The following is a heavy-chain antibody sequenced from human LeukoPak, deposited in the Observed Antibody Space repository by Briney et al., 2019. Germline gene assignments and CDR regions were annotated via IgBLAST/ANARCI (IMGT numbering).Heavy chain of an antibody. D-gene: IGHD6-6*01. CDR2: INPNSGGT. J-gene: IGHJ4*02. CDR1: GYTFTGDY. V-gene: IGHV1-2*02. CDR3: ARDSSIAAPFDY. Sequence: GASVKVSCKASGYTFTGDYMHWVRQAPGQGVAWMGWINPNSGGTNYAQKFQGRVTMTRDTSISTAYMELSRLRSDDTAVYYCARDSSIAAPFDYWGQGTLVTVSS.